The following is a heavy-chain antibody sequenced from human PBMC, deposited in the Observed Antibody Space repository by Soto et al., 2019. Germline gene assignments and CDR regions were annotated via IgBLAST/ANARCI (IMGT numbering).Heavy chain of an antibody. Sequence: QVQLVQSGAEVKKPGSSVKVSCKASGGTFSTYAISWVRQAPGQGLEWMGGIIPIFGTAKYAQKFQGRVTINEYESTSTAYMELSSLRSEDTAVYYCAREIFGVIISGGRDAFDIWGQGTMVTVSS. J-gene: IGHJ3*02. V-gene: IGHV1-69*01. D-gene: IGHD3-3*01. CDR2: IIPIFGTA. CDR3: AREIFGVIISGGRDAFDI. CDR1: GGTFSTYA.